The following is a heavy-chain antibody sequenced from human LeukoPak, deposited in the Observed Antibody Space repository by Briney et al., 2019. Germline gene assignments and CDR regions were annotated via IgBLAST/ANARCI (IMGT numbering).Heavy chain of an antibody. J-gene: IGHJ6*03. V-gene: IGHV4-31*03. CDR1: GGSISSGGYY. CDR2: IYYSGST. D-gene: IGHD2-15*01. Sequence: KASETLSLTCTVSGGSISSGGYYWSWIRQHPGKGLEWIGYIYYSGSTYYNPSLKSRVTISVDTSKNQFSLKLSSVTAADTAVYYCARETRAASYQKDHYYYYMDVWGKGTTVTVSS. CDR3: ARETRAASYQKDHYYYYMDV.